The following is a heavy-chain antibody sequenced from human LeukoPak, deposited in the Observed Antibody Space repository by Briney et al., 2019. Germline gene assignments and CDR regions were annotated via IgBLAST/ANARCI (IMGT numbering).Heavy chain of an antibody. CDR1: AFTFSYYA. CDR3: AKDSGYTYVHAFDI. J-gene: IGHJ3*02. CDR2: FSGSGGST. V-gene: IGHV3-23*01. Sequence: GGSLRLSCAASAFTFSYYAMSWVRMSPGKGLERVSGFSGSGGSTYYADSVKGRFTNSTDNSKNTLYLQMSSLRAEDTAVYYCAKDSGYTYVHAFDIWGQGTMVTVSS. D-gene: IGHD5-18*01.